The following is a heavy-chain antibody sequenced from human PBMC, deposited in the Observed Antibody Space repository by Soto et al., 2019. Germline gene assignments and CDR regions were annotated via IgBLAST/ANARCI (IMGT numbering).Heavy chain of an antibody. CDR1: GFTFSSSG. Sequence: QVQLVESGGGVVQAGRSLRLSCAASGFTFSSSGMHWVRQTPGRGLEWVAVISYDGSNKYYADSVKGRFTISRDNSKNPLYLQMNSLRAEDTAVYYCANDLSGDYRPYWGQGPLVTVSS. J-gene: IGHJ4*02. D-gene: IGHD4-17*01. CDR2: ISYDGSNK. V-gene: IGHV3-30*18. CDR3: ANDLSGDYRPY.